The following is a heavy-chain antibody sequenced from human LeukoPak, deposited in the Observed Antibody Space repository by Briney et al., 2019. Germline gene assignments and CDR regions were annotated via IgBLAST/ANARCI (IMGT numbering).Heavy chain of an antibody. CDR3: ARPVWFGELFYYGMDV. D-gene: IGHD3-10*01. V-gene: IGHV3-21*01. Sequence: GGSLRLYCAASGFTFSSYSMNWVRQAPGKGLEWVSSISSSSNYIYYADSVMGRFTISRDNAKNSLYLQMNSLRAEDTAVYYCARPVWFGELFYYGMDVWGKGTTVTVSS. CDR1: GFTFSSYS. CDR2: ISSSSNYI. J-gene: IGHJ6*04.